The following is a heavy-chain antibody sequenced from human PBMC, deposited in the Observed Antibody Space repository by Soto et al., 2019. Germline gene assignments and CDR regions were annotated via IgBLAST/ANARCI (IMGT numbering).Heavy chain of an antibody. J-gene: IGHJ6*03. V-gene: IGHV3-11*01. Sequence: QVQLVESGGDLVKHGGSLRLSCAASGFTFSDYYMSWIRQAPGKGLEWVSYISSSGSTIYYADSVKGRFTISRDNAKNSLYLQMNSLRAEDTAVYYCARGVRYCSSTSCYDYMDVWGKGTTVTVSS. CDR3: ARGVRYCSSTSCYDYMDV. CDR1: GFTFSDYY. D-gene: IGHD2-2*01. CDR2: ISSSGSTI.